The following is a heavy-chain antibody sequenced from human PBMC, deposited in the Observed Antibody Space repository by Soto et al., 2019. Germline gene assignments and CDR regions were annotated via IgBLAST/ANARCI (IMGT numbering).Heavy chain of an antibody. Sequence: VQLMQSGPEVKKPGASVKVSCQASGYTFTDYYIHWVRQAPGQRPEWMGWINPKSGGTNFAQKFQGRVTRTRDTSISTVYMELTRLRSGDTAVYYCARLTVPLDIVVLPTASYDYWGQGTLVTVSS. CDR1: GYTFTDYY. D-gene: IGHD2-15*01. V-gene: IGHV1-2*02. CDR3: ARLTVPLDIVVLPTASYDY. J-gene: IGHJ4*02. CDR2: INPKSGGT.